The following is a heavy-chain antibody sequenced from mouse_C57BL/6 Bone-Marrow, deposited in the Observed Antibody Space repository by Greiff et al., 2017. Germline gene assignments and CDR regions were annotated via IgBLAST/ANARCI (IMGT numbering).Heavy chain of an antibody. CDR2: IYPGNSDT. Sequence: VQLQQSGTVLARPGASVKMSCKTSGYTFTSYWMHWVKQRPGQGLEWIGAIYPGNSDTSYNQKFKGKAKLTAVTSDSTAYMELSSLTNEDSAVYYCTRGKLGPPWFAYWGQGTSVTVSS. V-gene: IGHV1-5*01. D-gene: IGHD4-1*01. J-gene: IGHJ4*01. CDR3: TRGKLGPPWFAY. CDR1: GYTFTSYW.